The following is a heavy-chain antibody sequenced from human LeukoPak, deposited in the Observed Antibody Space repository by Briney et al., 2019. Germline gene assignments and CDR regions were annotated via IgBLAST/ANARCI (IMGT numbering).Heavy chain of an antibody. CDR2: IIPIFGTA. Sequence: SVKVSCKASGGTFSSYAISWVRQAPGQGLEWMGGIIPIFGTANYAQKFQGRVTITADKSTSTAYMELSSLRSEDTAVYYCARDPLIRGDAFDIWGQGTMVTVSS. J-gene: IGHJ3*02. CDR1: GGTFSSYA. CDR3: ARDPLIRGDAFDI. V-gene: IGHV1-69*06. D-gene: IGHD2-8*01.